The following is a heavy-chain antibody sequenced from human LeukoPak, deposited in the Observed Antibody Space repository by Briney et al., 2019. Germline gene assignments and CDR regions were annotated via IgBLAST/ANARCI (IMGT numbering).Heavy chain of an antibody. V-gene: IGHV3-30*18. J-gene: IGHJ4*02. CDR2: ISYDGSNK. CDR1: GFTFSSYG. CDR3: AKDRGSYSSGWTGFDY. D-gene: IGHD6-19*01. Sequence: GRSLRLSCAASGFTFSSYGMHWVRQAPGKGLEWVAVISYDGSNKYYADSVKGRFTISRDNSKHTLYLQMNSLRAEDTAVYYCAKDRGSYSSGWTGFDYWGQGTLVTVSS.